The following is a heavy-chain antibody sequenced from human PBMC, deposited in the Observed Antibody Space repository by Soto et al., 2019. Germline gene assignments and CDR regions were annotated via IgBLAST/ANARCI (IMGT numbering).Heavy chain of an antibody. V-gene: IGHV3-30-3*01. CDR3: AGVYCCAMDRGVRDGAKGLGP. D-gene: IGHD2-15*01. CDR2: ISYDGSNK. J-gene: IGHJ5*02. CDR1: GFTFSSYA. Sequence: TGGSLRLSCAASGFTFSSYAMHWVRQAPGKGLEWVAVISYDGSNKYYADSVKGRFTISRDNSKNTLYLQMNSLRAEDTAVYYCAGVYCCAMDRGVRDGAKGLGPWGQGTLVTVSS.